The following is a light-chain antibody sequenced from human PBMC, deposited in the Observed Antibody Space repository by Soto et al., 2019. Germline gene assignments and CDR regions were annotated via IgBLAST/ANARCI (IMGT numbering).Light chain of an antibody. J-gene: IGLJ2*01. CDR2: SDN. CDR1: SSNIGSST. V-gene: IGLV1-44*01. Sequence: QSVLTQPPSASGTPGQRVTISCSGSSSNIGSSTVNWYQQLPGTAPKLLIYSDNQWPSGVPDRFSGSKSATSASLAISGLQSEDEADYYCAAWDDSLNGVVFGGGTKLTVL. CDR3: AAWDDSLNGVV.